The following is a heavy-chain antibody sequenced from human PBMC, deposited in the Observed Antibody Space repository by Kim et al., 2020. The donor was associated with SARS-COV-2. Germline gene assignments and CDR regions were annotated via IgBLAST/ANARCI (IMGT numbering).Heavy chain of an antibody. J-gene: IGHJ4*02. CDR2: TYYRSKWYN. D-gene: IGHD1-26*01. CDR3: ARANAGIVGAFDY. Sequence: SQTLSLTCAISGDSVSTNSAAWIWIRQSPSIGLEWLGRTYYRSKWYNDYAVSVKSRITINPDTSKNQFSLQLKSVTPDDTAVYYCARANAGIVGAFDYWGQGTLVTVSS. V-gene: IGHV6-1*01. CDR1: GDSVSTNSAA.